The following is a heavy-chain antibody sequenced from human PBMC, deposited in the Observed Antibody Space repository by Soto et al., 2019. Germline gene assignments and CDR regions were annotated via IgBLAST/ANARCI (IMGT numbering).Heavy chain of an antibody. CDR3: ARGQSPTGYFHYYMDV. CDR1: GFTFSGYA. J-gene: IGHJ6*03. CDR2: ISSNGGST. V-gene: IGHV3-64*01. Sequence: GGSLRLSCAASGFTFSGYAMHWVRQAPGKGLDYVSAISSNGGSTYYANSVKGRFTISRDNSKNKLYLQMGSLRAEDMAVYYCARGQSPTGYFHYYMDVWGKGTTVTVSS.